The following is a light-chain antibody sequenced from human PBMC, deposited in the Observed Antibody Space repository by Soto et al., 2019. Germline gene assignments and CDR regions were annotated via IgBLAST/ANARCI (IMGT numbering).Light chain of an antibody. CDR2: DTN. Sequence: QAVVTQEPSLTVSPGGTVTLTCGFTTGAVTSSHYPYWFQQKPGQAPRTLIYDTNNKHSWTPARFSGSLLGGKADLTLSGAQPEDEADYYCLFSYSGARVFGGGTKLTVL. J-gene: IGLJ2*01. CDR3: LFSYSGARV. V-gene: IGLV7-46*01. CDR1: TGAVTSSHY.